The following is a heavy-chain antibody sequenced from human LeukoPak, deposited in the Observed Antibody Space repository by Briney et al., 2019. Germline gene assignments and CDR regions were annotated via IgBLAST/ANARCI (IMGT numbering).Heavy chain of an antibody. V-gene: IGHV4-39*02. D-gene: IGHD1-14*01. CDR2: IYYSGST. CDR3: AREKPEYYYYYGMDV. CDR1: GGSISSSSYS. Sequence: TSETLSLTCTVSGGSISSSSYSWGWIRQPPGKGLEWIGSIYYSGSTYYNPSLKSRVTISVDTSKNQFSLKLSSVTAADTAVYYCAREKPEYYYYYGMDVWGQGTTVTVSS. J-gene: IGHJ6*02.